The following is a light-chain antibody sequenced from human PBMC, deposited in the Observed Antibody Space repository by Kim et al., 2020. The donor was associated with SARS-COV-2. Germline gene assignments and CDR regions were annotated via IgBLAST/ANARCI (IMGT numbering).Light chain of an antibody. CDR1: CASSASNN. Sequence: LTCTLNCASSASNNVKWYLHRPGHAPATAIYEDDQSTSRVPDGFSGSIARSTTSASLTISVLKTEDEADYYCQSDDSGNRNWVFGGGTQLTVL. CDR3: QSDDSGNRNWV. CDR2: EDD. V-gene: IGLV6-57*03. J-gene: IGLJ3*02.